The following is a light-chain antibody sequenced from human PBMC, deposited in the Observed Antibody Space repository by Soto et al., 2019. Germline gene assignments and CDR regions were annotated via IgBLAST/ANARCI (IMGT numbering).Light chain of an antibody. CDR1: QTISSW. CDR2: KAS. CDR3: QHYNSYSEA. Sequence: DIQMPQSPSTMSASVGARVTITCRASQTISSWLAWYQQKPGKAPKLLIYKASTLKSGVPSRFSGSGSGTEFTLTISSLQPDDFATYYCQHYNSYSEAVGQGTKVDIK. V-gene: IGKV1-5*03. J-gene: IGKJ1*01.